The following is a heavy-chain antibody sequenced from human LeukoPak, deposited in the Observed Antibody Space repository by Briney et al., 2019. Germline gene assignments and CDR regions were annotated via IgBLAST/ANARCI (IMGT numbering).Heavy chain of an antibody. CDR2: ISSSSSYK. D-gene: IGHD3-22*01. CDR3: ARDDLYYYDSSGYYGVY. CDR1: GFTFSSYS. J-gene: IGHJ4*02. Sequence: GGSLRLSCAASGFTFSSYSMNWVRQAPGKGLEWVSSISSSSSYKYYADSVKGRFTISRDNAKNSLYLQMNSLRAEDTAVYYCARDDLYYYDSSGYYGVYWGQGTLVTVSS. V-gene: IGHV3-21*01.